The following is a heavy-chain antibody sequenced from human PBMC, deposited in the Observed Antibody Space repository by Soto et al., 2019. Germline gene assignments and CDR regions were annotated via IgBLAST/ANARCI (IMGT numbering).Heavy chain of an antibody. D-gene: IGHD3-3*01. Sequence: QVQLQQWGAGLLKPSETLSLTCAVYGGSFSGYHWSWIRQPPGKGLEWIGEINHSGNTNYNPPLKSRVTISVDTSKNQFSLKLSSVTAADTAAYYCARGRDTVTIFASYYYMDVWGKGTTVTVSS. CDR2: INHSGNT. J-gene: IGHJ6*03. CDR1: GGSFSGYH. V-gene: IGHV4-34*01. CDR3: ARGRDTVTIFASYYYMDV.